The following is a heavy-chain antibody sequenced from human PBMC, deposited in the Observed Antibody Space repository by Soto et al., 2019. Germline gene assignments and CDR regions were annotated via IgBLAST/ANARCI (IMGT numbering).Heavy chain of an antibody. CDR2: ISSSGSII. J-gene: IGHJ6*02. CDR1: GFTFGSYA. CDR3: AKEIFYDAEEKGPGVYGMEV. D-gene: IGHD3-3*01. Sequence: EVQLLESGGGLVQPGGSLRLSCAASGFTFGSYALNWVRQAPGKGLEWVSVISSSGSIIYYADSVKGRFTISRDNSKNTVYLQMSSLRVEDTAVYYCAKEIFYDAEEKGPGVYGMEVWGQGTTVTVSS. V-gene: IGHV3-23*01.